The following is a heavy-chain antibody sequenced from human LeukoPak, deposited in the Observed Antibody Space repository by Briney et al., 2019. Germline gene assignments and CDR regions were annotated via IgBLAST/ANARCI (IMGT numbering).Heavy chain of an antibody. D-gene: IGHD6-13*01. CDR2: ISGSGDSS. CDR1: GFTFSSYA. V-gene: IGHV3-23*01. CDR3: AKVAAAGYLED. J-gene: IGHJ4*02. Sequence: PGGSLRLSCAASGFTFSSYAMTWVRQAPGKGLEWVSAISGSGDSSYYADSVKGRFTISRDNSKDTLYLQMNSLRVEDTAAFYCAKVAAAGYLEDWGQGTLVTVSS.